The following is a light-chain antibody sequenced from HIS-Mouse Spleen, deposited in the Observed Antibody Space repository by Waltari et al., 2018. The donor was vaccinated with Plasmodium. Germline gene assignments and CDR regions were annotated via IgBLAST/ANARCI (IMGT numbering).Light chain of an antibody. J-gene: IGLJ3*02. CDR3: CSYAGSSTFV. CDR2: EGS. V-gene: IGLV2-23*03. CDR1: SSDFGSYNL. Sequence: QSALTQPASVSGSPGQSLTISCTRTSSDFGSYNLVSWYQQHPGKAPKLMIYEGSKRPSGVSNRFSGSKSGNTASLTISGLQAEDEADYYCCSYAGSSTFVFGGGTKLTVL.